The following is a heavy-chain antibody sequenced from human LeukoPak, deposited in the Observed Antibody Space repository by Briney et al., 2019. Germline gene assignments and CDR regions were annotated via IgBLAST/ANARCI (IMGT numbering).Heavy chain of an antibody. CDR2: IYPNDGDT. CDR3: ARANFLYCSSTTCLFDY. CDR1: GCTFTDYY. J-gene: IGHJ4*02. Sequence: ASVKVSCKASGCTFTDYYMHWVRQAPGQGFEWMGWIYPNDGDTNYAQKFQGRVTMTRDTSISTAHMEVSRLRSDDTAVYYCARANFLYCSSTTCLFDYWGQGTPVTVSS. D-gene: IGHD2-2*01. V-gene: IGHV1-2*02.